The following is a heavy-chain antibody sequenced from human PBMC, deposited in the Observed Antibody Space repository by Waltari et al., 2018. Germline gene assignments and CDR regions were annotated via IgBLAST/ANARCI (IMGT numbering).Heavy chain of an antibody. Sequence: QVQLVQSGAEVKKPGASVKVSCKGFGYTFNNYGVTWVRQAPGQGVEWLGWISANNGNTNYAQKFQGRVTLTTDTTTSTTYMDLRSLSPDDTAVYYCARGSSCDYWGQGSLITVSS. CDR1: GYTFNNYG. CDR2: ISANNGNT. J-gene: IGHJ4*02. CDR3: ARGSSCDY. V-gene: IGHV1-18*01.